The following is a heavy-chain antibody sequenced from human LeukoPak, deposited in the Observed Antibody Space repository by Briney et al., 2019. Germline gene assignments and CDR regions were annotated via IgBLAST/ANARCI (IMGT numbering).Heavy chain of an antibody. Sequence: SETLSLTCNVSGASISSSTYHWGWIRQPPGKGLEWIASIYYRGRTYYNPSLKSRVTISVDTSKNQFSLKLSSVTAADTAVYYCARGVAKSLRGYYFDYWGQGTLVTVSS. CDR3: ARGVAKSLRGYYFDY. V-gene: IGHV4-39*07. J-gene: IGHJ4*02. CDR2: IYYRGRT. CDR1: GASISSSTYH. D-gene: IGHD2-15*01.